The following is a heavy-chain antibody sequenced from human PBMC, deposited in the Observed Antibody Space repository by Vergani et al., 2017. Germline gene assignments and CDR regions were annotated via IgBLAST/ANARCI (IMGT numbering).Heavy chain of an antibody. J-gene: IGHJ6*02. CDR2: ISSSSSYI. D-gene: IGHD5-12*01. V-gene: IGHV3-21*04. CDR3: AKDPHRVATIFGVYYYGMDV. CDR1: GFTFSSYS. Sequence: EVQLVESGGGLVKPGGSLRLSCAASGFTFSSYSMNWVRQAPGKGLEWVSSISSSSSYIYYADSVKGRFTISRDNSKNTLYLQMNSLRAEDTAVYYCAKDPHRVATIFGVYYYGMDVWGQGTTVTVSS.